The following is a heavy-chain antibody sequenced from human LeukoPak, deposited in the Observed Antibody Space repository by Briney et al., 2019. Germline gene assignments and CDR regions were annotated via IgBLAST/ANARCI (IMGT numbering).Heavy chain of an antibody. CDR2: INHSGST. Sequence: SETLSLTCAVYGGSFSGYYWSWIRQPPGKGLEWIGEINHSGSTNYNPSLKSRVTISVDTSKNQFSLKLSSVTAADTAVYYCARGRSYDFYWGQGTLVTVSS. J-gene: IGHJ4*02. CDR3: ARGRSYDFY. CDR1: GGSFSGYY. V-gene: IGHV4-34*01. D-gene: IGHD3-3*01.